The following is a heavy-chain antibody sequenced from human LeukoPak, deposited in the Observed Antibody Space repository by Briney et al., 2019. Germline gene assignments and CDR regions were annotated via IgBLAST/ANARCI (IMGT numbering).Heavy chain of an antibody. V-gene: IGHV3-53*01. D-gene: IGHD3-22*01. Sequence: GGSLRLSCAASGFTVSSNYMSWVRQAPGKGLEWVSVIYSGGSTYYPDSVKGRFTISRENAKNSLYLQMNSLTVDDTAVYYCAREAFTDSTGYYFSPLDMWGQGTVVTVSS. CDR2: IYSGGST. CDR1: GFTVSSNY. J-gene: IGHJ3*02. CDR3: AREAFTDSTGYYFSPLDM.